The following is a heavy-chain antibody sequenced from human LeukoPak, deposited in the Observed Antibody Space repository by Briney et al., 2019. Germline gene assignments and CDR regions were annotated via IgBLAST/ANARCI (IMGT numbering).Heavy chain of an antibody. CDR3: ARDSSGGYYGSGSYRFDY. CDR1: GGSISSSSYY. D-gene: IGHD3-10*01. J-gene: IGHJ4*02. V-gene: IGHV4-39*07. CDR2: IYTSGST. Sequence: SETLSLTCTVSGGSISSSSYYWGWIRQPPGKGLEWIGRIYTSGSTNYNPSLKSRVTISVDTSKNQFSLKLSSVTAADTAVYYRARDSSGGYYGSGSYRFDYWGQGTLVTVSS.